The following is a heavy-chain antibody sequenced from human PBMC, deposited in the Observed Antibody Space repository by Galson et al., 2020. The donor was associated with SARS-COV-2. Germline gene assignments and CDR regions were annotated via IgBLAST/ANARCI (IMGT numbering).Heavy chain of an antibody. V-gene: IGHV3-20*01. Sequence: GESLKISCAASGFTFDDYGMSWVRQAPGKGLEWVSGINWNGGSTGYADSVKGRFTISRDNAKNSLYLQMNSLRAEDTALYHCARAGGDCSSTSCKSYYYYYMDVWGKGTTVTVSS. CDR2: INWNGGST. CDR1: GFTFDDYG. CDR3: ARAGGDCSSTSCKSYYYYYMDV. D-gene: IGHD2-2*01. J-gene: IGHJ6*03.